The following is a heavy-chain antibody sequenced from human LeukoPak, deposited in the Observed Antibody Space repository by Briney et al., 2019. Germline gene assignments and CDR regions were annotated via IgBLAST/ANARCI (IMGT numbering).Heavy chain of an antibody. CDR1: GYSISSGYY. D-gene: IGHD5-12*01. J-gene: IGHJ4*02. CDR3: ARERGYEVDIVATIGGGTFDY. V-gene: IGHV4-38-2*02. CDR2: IDHSGST. Sequence: SETLSLTCTVSGYSISSGYYWGWIRQPPGKGLEWTGSIDHSGSTYYNPSLKSRITISVDTSKNQFSLKLSSVTAADTAVYYCARERGYEVDIVATIGGGTFDYWGQGTLVTVSS.